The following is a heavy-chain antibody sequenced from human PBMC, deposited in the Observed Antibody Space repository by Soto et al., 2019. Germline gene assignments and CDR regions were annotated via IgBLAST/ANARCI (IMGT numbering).Heavy chain of an antibody. V-gene: IGHV3-7*03. CDR2: INEDGGEK. CDR1: GFTFSRYW. J-gene: IGHJ4*02. D-gene: IGHD4-17*01. CDR3: VKIERRDHGDYCPRY. Sequence: PGGSLRLSCIVSGFTFSRYWMTWIRQAPGKGPEWVAHINEDGGEKYYVDSVKGRFTISRDNAKNSLYLDMKSLRAEDTAVYYCVKIERRDHGDYCPRYWGQGTLVTVSS.